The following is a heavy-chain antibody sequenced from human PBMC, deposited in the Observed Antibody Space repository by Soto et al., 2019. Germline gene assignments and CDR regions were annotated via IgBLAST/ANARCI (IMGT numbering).Heavy chain of an antibody. V-gene: IGHV4-34*02. CDR3: AIGVPLGGLFRWFDP. J-gene: IGHJ5*02. CDR1: GGSFSGYY. CDR2: IIHGGST. D-gene: IGHD7-27*01. Sequence: QVQLQQWGAGLLKPSETLSLTCAVSGGSFSGYYWSWIRQSPGKGLTWIGEIIHGGSTDYNPSLKSRVTISVDTSKNQISLKLSSVTAADTAVYYCAIGVPLGGLFRWFDPWGQGTLVTVSS.